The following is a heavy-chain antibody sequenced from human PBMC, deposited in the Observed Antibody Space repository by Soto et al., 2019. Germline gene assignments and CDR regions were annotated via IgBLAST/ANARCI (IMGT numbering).Heavy chain of an antibody. J-gene: IGHJ3*02. CDR1: GFTFSSYA. D-gene: IGHD3-22*01. CDR3: ARGAGYYYDSSGYYSTDRAFDI. CDR2: ISYDGSNK. Sequence: GGSLRLSCAASGFTFSSYAMHWVRQAPGKGLEWVAVISYDGSNKYYADSVKGRFTISRDNSKNTLYLQMNSLRAEDTAVYYCARGAGYYYDSSGYYSTDRAFDIWGQGTMVTVSS. V-gene: IGHV3-30-3*01.